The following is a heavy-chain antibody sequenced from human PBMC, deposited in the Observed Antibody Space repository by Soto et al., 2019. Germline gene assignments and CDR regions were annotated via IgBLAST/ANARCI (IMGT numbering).Heavy chain of an antibody. D-gene: IGHD6-25*01. J-gene: IGHJ5*02. Sequence: SSDTLSLTCTVSGGSLSSYYWTWIRQSPGKGLEWIGYVYFSGNTNYNPSLKSRVTISIDTSKNQFSLRLASVTAADTAFYYCGSVRPSGYVLSWGQGTLVTVSS. V-gene: IGHV4-59*01. CDR3: GSVRPSGYVLS. CDR1: GGSLSSYY. CDR2: VYFSGNT.